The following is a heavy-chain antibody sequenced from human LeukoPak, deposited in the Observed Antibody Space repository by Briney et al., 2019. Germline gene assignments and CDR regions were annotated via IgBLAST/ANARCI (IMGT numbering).Heavy chain of an antibody. V-gene: IGHV4-4*07. CDR3: ARDQGYYDSSGYSLFDAFDI. CDR2: IYTSGST. CDR1: GGSISSYY. Sequence: SETLSLTCTVSGGSISSYYWSWIRQPAGKGLEWIGRIYTSGSTNYNPSLKSRVTMSVDTSKNQFSLKLSSVTAADTAVYYCARDQGYYDSSGYSLFDAFDIWGQGTMVTVSS. J-gene: IGHJ3*02. D-gene: IGHD3-22*01.